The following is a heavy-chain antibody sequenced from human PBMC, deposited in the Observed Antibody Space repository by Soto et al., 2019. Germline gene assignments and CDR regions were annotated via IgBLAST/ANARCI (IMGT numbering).Heavy chain of an antibody. CDR1: GGSISSGGYS. CDR3: ARVPDR. Sequence: PSETLSLTCAVSGGSISSGGYSGSWIRQPPGKGLEWIGYIYHSGSTYYNPSLKSRVTISVDRSKNQFYLKLSSVPAADTAVYYCARVPDRWGQGTLVTVSS. CDR2: IYHSGST. J-gene: IGHJ5*02. D-gene: IGHD2-2*01. V-gene: IGHV4-30-2*01.